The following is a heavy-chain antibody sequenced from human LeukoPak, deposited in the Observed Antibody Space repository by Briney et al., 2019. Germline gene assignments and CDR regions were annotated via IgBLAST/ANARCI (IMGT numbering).Heavy chain of an antibody. D-gene: IGHD3-22*01. CDR2: IYYSGST. Sequence: SETLSLTCTVSGGSISSYYWSWIRQPPGKGLEWIGYIYYSGSTNYNPSLKNRVTISVDTSKNQFSLKLSSVTAADTAVYYCARGQYYYDSSGYSYTFDYWGQGTLVTVSS. CDR3: ARGQYYYDSSGYSYTFDY. V-gene: IGHV4-59*01. J-gene: IGHJ4*02. CDR1: GGSISSYY.